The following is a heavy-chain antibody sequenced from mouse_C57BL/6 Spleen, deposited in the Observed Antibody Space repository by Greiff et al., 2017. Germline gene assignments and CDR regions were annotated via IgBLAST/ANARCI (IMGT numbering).Heavy chain of an antibody. D-gene: IGHD1-1*01. CDR3: ARGAPIRGYGFFAY. CDR1: GYSITSGYY. V-gene: IGHV3-6*01. Sequence: EVQLQESGPGLVKPSQSLSLTCSVTGYSITSGYYWNWIRQFPGNKLEWMGYISYDGSNNYNPSLKNRISITRDTSKNQFFLKLNSVTTEDTATYYCARGAPIRGYGFFAYWGQGTLVTVSA. CDR2: ISYDGSN. J-gene: IGHJ3*01.